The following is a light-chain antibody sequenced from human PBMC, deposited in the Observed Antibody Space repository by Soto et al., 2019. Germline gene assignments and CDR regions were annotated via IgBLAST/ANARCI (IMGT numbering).Light chain of an antibody. V-gene: IGLV2-14*01. CDR1: SSDVGGHNH. CDR3: SSYTIINTWV. CDR2: EVT. J-gene: IGLJ3*02. Sequence: QSALTQPASVSGSPGQSITISCTGTSSDVGGHNHVSWYQQHPGKAPKLMIYEVTNRPSGVSNRFSGSKSGNTASLTISGLQAEDEADYYCSSYTIINTWVFGGGTKLTVL.